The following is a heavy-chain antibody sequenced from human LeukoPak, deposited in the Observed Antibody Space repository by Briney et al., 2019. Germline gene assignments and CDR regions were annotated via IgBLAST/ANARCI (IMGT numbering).Heavy chain of an antibody. J-gene: IGHJ4*02. CDR1: GYTFTSYG. Sequence: ASVKVSCKASGYTFTSYGISWVRQAPGQGLEWMGWISAYNGNTNYAQKLQGRFTITTDTSTSTAYMELRSLRSDDTAVYYCARDPYDFWSGPSIVGGQGTRVTVSS. D-gene: IGHD3-3*01. V-gene: IGHV1-18*01. CDR2: ISAYNGNT. CDR3: ARDPYDFWSGPSIV.